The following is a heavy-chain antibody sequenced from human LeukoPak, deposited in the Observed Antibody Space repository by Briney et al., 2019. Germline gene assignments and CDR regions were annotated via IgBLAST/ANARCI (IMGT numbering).Heavy chain of an antibody. D-gene: IGHD2-15*01. CDR2: ISYDGSNK. V-gene: IGHV3-30-3*01. Sequence: GGSLRLSCAASGFTFSSYAMHWVRQAPGKGLEWVAVISYDGSNKYYADSVKGRFTISRDNSKNTLYLQMNSLRAEDTAVYYCARDQVVVVVAATPSTNYYGMDVWGQGTTVTVSS. CDR3: ARDQVVVVVAATPSTNYYGMDV. J-gene: IGHJ6*02. CDR1: GFTFSSYA.